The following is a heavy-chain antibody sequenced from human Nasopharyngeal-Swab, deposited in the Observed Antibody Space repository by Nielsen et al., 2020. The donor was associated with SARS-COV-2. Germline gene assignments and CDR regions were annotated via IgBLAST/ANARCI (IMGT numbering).Heavy chain of an antibody. CDR3: ASARDSSGYYDAFDI. D-gene: IGHD3-22*01. CDR1: GSSISSGYY. Sequence: SETLSLTCAVSGSSISSGYYWGWIRQPPGKGLEWIGSIYHSGSTYYNPSLKSRVTISVDTSKNQFSLKLSSVTAADTAVYYCASARDSSGYYDAFDIWGQGTMVTVSS. J-gene: IGHJ3*02. CDR2: IYHSGST. V-gene: IGHV4-38-2*01.